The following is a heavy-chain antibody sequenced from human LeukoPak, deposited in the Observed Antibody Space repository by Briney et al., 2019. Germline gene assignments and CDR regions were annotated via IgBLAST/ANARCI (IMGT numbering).Heavy chain of an antibody. D-gene: IGHD6-13*01. J-gene: IGHJ5*02. CDR3: ARVQAVSSLNWFDP. CDR2: IYHSGST. CDR1: GYSISSGYY. V-gene: IGHV4-38-2*02. Sequence: KPSETLSLTCTVSGYSISSGYYWGWIRQPPGKGLEGIGSIYHSGSTYYNPSLKSRVTISVDTSKNQFSLKLTSVTAADTAVYYCARVQAVSSLNWFDPWGQGTLVTVSS.